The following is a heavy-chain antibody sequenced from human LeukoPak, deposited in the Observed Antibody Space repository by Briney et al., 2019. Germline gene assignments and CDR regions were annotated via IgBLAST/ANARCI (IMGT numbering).Heavy chain of an antibody. J-gene: IGHJ5*01. V-gene: IGHV3-48*03. CDR2: ISGSGSTI. CDR3: ARENWFDS. CDR1: GFTFSSYE. Sequence: PGGSLRLSCAASGFTFSSYEVNWVRQAQGKGLQWVSYISGSGSTIWYADSVKGRFTISRDNAKNSLYLQMNSLRAEDTAVYYCARENWFDSWGQGTLVTVSS.